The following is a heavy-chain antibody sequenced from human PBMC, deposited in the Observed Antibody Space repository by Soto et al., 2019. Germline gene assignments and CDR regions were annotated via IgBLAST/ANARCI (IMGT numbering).Heavy chain of an antibody. CDR3: VRGGSGSPFDY. V-gene: IGHV4-59*01. J-gene: IGHJ4*02. D-gene: IGHD1-26*01. CDR2: IYYTGMT. CDR1: VGSINYSY. Sequence: QVQLQESGPGLVKPSETLSLICTVSVGSINYSYWSWIRQPPGKGLEWIGYIYYTGMTNYNPSLRGRATISVDMSKSQFSLKVTSVTVADTAVYYCVRGGSGSPFDYWGQGALVTVTA.